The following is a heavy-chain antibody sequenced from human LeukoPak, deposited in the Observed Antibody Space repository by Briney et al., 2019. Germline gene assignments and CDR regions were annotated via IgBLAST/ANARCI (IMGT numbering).Heavy chain of an antibody. V-gene: IGHV3-48*01. Sequence: PGESLRLSCVASGFPFSVYGIHWVRQAPGKGLEWVSYISSSSSTIYYADSVKGRFTISRDNSKNTLYLQMNSLRAEDTAVYYCAKDKFPSWELLVFDYWGQGTLVTVSS. CDR2: ISSSSSTI. CDR3: AKDKFPSWELLVFDY. D-gene: IGHD1-26*01. J-gene: IGHJ4*02. CDR1: GFPFSVYG.